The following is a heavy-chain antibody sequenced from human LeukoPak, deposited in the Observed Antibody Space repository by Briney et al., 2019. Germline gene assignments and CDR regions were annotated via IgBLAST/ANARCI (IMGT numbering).Heavy chain of an antibody. CDR3: ARDSHDYGDSGAFRDY. CDR1: GGSISSYY. Sequence: PLETLSLTCTVSGGSISSYYWSWIRQPAGKGLEWIGRIYTSGSTNYNPSLKSRVTMSVDTSKNQFSLKLSSVTAADTAVYYCARDSHDYGDSGAFRDYWGQGTLVTVSS. D-gene: IGHD4-17*01. V-gene: IGHV4-4*07. CDR2: IYTSGST. J-gene: IGHJ4*02.